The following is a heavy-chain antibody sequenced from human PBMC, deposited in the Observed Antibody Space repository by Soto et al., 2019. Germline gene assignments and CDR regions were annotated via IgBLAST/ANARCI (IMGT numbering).Heavy chain of an antibody. Sequence: PSGTPSPPCPVPGGPLSSSSYYWGRIRQPPGKGVEWIGSIYYSGSTYYNPSLKSRVTISVDTSKNQFSLKLSSVTAADTAVYYCARNNNWNDEDYYYYYGMDVWGQGTTVTVSS. CDR2: IYYSGST. D-gene: IGHD1-20*01. V-gene: IGHV4-39*01. CDR3: ARNNNWNDEDYYYYYGMDV. J-gene: IGHJ6*02. CDR1: GGPLSSSSYY.